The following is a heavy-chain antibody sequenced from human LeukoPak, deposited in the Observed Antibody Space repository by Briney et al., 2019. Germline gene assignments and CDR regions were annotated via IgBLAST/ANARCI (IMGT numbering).Heavy chain of an antibody. CDR2: IYTSGST. CDR3: ARGGYGDFDY. J-gene: IGHJ4*02. Sequence: WXRQPXGKGLEWLGRIYTSGSTNYNPSLKSRVTMSVDTSKNQFSLKLSSVTAADTAVYYCARGGYGDFDYWGQGTLVTVSS. D-gene: IGHD4-17*01. V-gene: IGHV4-4*07.